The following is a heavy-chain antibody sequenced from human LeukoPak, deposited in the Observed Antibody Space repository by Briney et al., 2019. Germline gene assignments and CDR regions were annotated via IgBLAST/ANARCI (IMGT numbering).Heavy chain of an antibody. CDR2: IRSKANSYAT. CDR1: GFTFSGSA. J-gene: IGHJ6*02. Sequence: GGSLRLSCAASGFTFSGSAMHWVRQASGKGLEWVGRIRSKANSYATAYAASVKGRFTISRDDSKNTAYLQMNSLKTEDTAVYYCTRANAEAARFYYYYGMDVWGQGTTVTVSS. V-gene: IGHV3-73*01. D-gene: IGHD2-15*01. CDR3: TRANAEAARFYYYYGMDV.